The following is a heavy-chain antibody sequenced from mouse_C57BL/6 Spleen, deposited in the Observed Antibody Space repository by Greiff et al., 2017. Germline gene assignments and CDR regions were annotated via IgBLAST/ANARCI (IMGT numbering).Heavy chain of an antibody. J-gene: IGHJ4*01. D-gene: IGHD2-2*01. V-gene: IGHV1-61*01. CDR1: GYTFTSYW. CDR3: ARSIIYYGYTYYAMDY. CDR2: IYPSDSET. Sequence: VQLQQSGAELVRPGSSVKLSCKASGYTFTSYWMDWVKQRPGQGLEWIGNIYPSDSETHYNQKFKDKATLTVDKSSSTAYMQLSSLTSEDSAVXYCARSIIYYGYTYYAMDYWGQGTSVTVSS.